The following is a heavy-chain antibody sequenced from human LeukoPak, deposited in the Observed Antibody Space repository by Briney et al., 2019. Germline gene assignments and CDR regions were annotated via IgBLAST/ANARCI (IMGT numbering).Heavy chain of an antibody. CDR3: ATSADSPGNS. D-gene: IGHD4-23*01. J-gene: IGHJ4*02. CDR2: VKDDGSVK. CDR1: GFIFSRYW. Sequence: GGSLRLSCAASGFIFSRYWMSWVRQAPGKGLEWVANVKDDGSVKYYVDSVKDRFTISRDNAKNSVYLQMTSLRADDTAIYYCATSADSPGNSWGQGTLITVSS. V-gene: IGHV3-7*01.